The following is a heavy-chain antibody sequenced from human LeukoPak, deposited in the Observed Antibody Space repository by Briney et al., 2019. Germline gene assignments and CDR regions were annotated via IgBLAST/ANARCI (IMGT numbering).Heavy chain of an antibody. D-gene: IGHD1-14*01. Sequence: PGGSLRLSCAASGFTFSSYAMHWVRQAPGKGLEWVAVISYDGSNKYYADSVKGRFTISRDNSKNTLYLQMNSLRAEDTAVYYCAKAHRGTLRFDYWGQGTLVTVSS. CDR2: ISYDGSNK. CDR3: AKAHRGTLRFDY. V-gene: IGHV3-30*04. CDR1: GFTFSSYA. J-gene: IGHJ4*02.